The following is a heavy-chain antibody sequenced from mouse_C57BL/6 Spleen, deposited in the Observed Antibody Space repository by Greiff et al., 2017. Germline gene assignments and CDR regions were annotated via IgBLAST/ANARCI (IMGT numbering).Heavy chain of an antibody. J-gene: IGHJ4*01. CDR3: ARPLGRAMDY. CDR2: IHPNSGST. Sequence: VQLQQPGAELVKPGASVKLSCKVSGYTFTSYWMHWVKQRPGQGLEWIGMIHPNSGSTNYNEKFKSKATLTVDKSSSTAYMQLSSLTSEDSAVYYCARPLGRAMDYWGQGTSVTVSS. D-gene: IGHD4-1*01. V-gene: IGHV1-64*01. CDR1: GYTFTSYW.